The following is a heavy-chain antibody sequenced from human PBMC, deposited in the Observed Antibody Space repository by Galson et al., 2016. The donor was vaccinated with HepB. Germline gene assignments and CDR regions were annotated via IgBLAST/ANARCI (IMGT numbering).Heavy chain of an antibody. Sequence: SLRLSCAASGFAFNNHDMHWVRQAPGKGLEWVALISYDGSNEYYSDSVKGRFTISRGNSKNTMYLQMNRVRLEDTAVYYCAKDWWRRGFLDHWGQGTPVTVSS. CDR1: GFAFNNHD. J-gene: IGHJ4*02. D-gene: IGHD2-15*01. CDR3: AKDWWRRGFLDH. V-gene: IGHV3-30*18. CDR2: ISYDGSNE.